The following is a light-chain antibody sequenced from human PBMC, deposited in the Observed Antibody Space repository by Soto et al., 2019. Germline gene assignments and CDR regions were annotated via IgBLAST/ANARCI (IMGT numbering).Light chain of an antibody. Sequence: DIQMTQSPSTLSASVGDRVTITCRASQSISSLLAWYQQKPGKAPKLLIYDASSLESGVPSRFSGSGSGTEFTLISSRLPADYFATYYCQQNNCYQTFGQGTKVEIK. V-gene: IGKV1-5*01. CDR3: QQNNCYQT. CDR2: DAS. J-gene: IGKJ1*01. CDR1: QSISSL.